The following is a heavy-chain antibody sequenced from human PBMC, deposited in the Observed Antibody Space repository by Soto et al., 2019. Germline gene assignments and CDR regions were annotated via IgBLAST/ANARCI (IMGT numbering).Heavy chain of an antibody. D-gene: IGHD6-6*01. Sequence: ASVKVSCKASGYTFTSYGISWVRQAPGQGLEWMGWISAYNGNTNYAQKLQGRVTMTTDTSTSTAYMELRSLRSDDTAVYYCERRRAARLVRDYYYGMDVWGQGTTVTVS. V-gene: IGHV1-18*04. CDR2: ISAYNGNT. CDR1: GYTFTSYG. CDR3: ERRRAARLVRDYYYGMDV. J-gene: IGHJ6*02.